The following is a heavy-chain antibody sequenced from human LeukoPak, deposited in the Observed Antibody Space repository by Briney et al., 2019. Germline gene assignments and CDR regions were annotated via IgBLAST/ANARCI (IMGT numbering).Heavy chain of an antibody. D-gene: IGHD3-9*01. CDR1: GSSVTSYW. CDR3: ARRVYDILTGYYGSDAFDI. V-gene: IGHV5-51*01. Sequence: GGSLQISCQGSGSSVTSYWIGCVRQVPGKGLEWMGIIYPGDSDTRYSPSFQGQVTISADKSISTAYLQWSSLKASDTAMYYCARRVYDILTGYYGSDAFDIWGQGTMVTVSS. J-gene: IGHJ3*02. CDR2: IYPGDSDT.